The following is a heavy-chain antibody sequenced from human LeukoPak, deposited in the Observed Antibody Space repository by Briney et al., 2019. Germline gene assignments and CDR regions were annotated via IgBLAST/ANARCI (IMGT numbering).Heavy chain of an antibody. CDR3: ARGVAGEPYYFDY. Sequence: ASVKVSCKASGYTFTSYGISWVRQAPGQWLEWMGWISVYNGNTNYAQNLQGRVTMTTDTSTSTAYMDLRSLTSDDTAVYYCARGVAGEPYYFDYWGQGTLVTVSS. D-gene: IGHD3-10*01. CDR2: ISVYNGNT. J-gene: IGHJ4*02. V-gene: IGHV1-18*01. CDR1: GYTFTSYG.